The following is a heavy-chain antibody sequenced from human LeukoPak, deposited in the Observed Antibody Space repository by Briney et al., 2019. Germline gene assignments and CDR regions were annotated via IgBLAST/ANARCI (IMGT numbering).Heavy chain of an antibody. CDR3: ARLRGLWGFDY. D-gene: IGHD1-26*01. V-gene: IGHV1-2*02. J-gene: IGHJ4*02. CDR2: INPNSGGT. Sequence: ASVKVSCKASGYTFTGYYMHWVRQAPGQGLEWMGWINPNSGGTNYAQKFQGRVTVTRDTSISTAYMGLSRLRSDDTAVYYCARLRGLWGFDYWGQGTLVTVSS. CDR1: GYTFTGYY.